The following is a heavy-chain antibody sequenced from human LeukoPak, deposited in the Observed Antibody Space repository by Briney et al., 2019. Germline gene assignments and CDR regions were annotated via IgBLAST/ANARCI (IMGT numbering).Heavy chain of an antibody. D-gene: IGHD6-13*01. J-gene: IGHJ4*02. CDR3: ARVLSSWQFDY. CDR1: GGSISSYY. Sequence: SETLSLTCTVSGGSISSYYWSGIRQPAGKGLEWIGRIYTSESTNYNPSLKSRVTISVDKSKNQLSLKLSSVTAADTAEYYCARVLSSWQFDYWGQGTLVTVSS. CDR2: IYTSEST. V-gene: IGHV4-4*07.